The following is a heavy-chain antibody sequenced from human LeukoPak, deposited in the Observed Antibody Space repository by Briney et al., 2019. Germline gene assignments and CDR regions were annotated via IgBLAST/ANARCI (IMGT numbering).Heavy chain of an antibody. CDR3: ARGRRQWLITDYYYGMDV. V-gene: IGHV1-8*02. J-gene: IGHJ6*02. CDR1: GYTFTSYD. CDR2: MNPNSGNT. Sequence: ASVKVSCKASGYTFTSYDINWVRQATGQGLEWMGWMNPNSGNTGYAQKFQGRVTMTRNTSISTAYMELSSLRSEDTAVYYCARGRRQWLITDYYYGMDVWGQGTTVTVSS. D-gene: IGHD6-19*01.